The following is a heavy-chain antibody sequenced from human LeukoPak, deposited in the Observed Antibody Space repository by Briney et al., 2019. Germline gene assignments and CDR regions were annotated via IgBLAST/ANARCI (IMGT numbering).Heavy chain of an antibody. Sequence: SEPLSLTCAVSGGSFSGYYWSWIRQPPGKGLEWIGEISHSGSTNYNPSLKSRVTISVDTSKNQFSLKLSSVTAADTAVYYCARGISGWPFDYWGQGTLVTVSS. CDR1: GGSFSGYY. CDR2: ISHSGST. D-gene: IGHD6-19*01. V-gene: IGHV4-34*01. J-gene: IGHJ4*02. CDR3: ARGISGWPFDY.